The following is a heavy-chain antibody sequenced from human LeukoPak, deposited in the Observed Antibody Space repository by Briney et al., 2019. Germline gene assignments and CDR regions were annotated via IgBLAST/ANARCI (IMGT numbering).Heavy chain of an antibody. J-gene: IGHJ6*02. CDR2: IIPIFGTA. D-gene: IGHD3-10*01. CDR3: ARGPGFYYYYGMDV. CDR1: GGTFSSYA. V-gene: IGHV1-69*01. Sequence: SVKVSCKASGGTFSSYAISWVRQAPGQGLEWMGGIIPIFGTANYAQKFQGGVTITADESTSTAYLELSSLRSEDTAVYYCARGPGFYYYYGMDVWGQGTTVTVSS.